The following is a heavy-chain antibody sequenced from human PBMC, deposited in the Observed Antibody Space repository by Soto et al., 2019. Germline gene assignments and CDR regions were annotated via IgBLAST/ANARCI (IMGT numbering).Heavy chain of an antibody. CDR3: AREKTAWPLAYGLEV. V-gene: IGHV3-21*03. D-gene: IGHD2-21*02. CDR2: ISTRSDV. CDR1: EFSLSTYS. J-gene: IGHJ6*04. Sequence: GSLRLSCTASEFSLSTYSMNWVRQAPGKGLEWVSSISTRSDVYYADSVKGRFTIARDNAKNSLSLQMNSLSAEDTGVYYCAREKTAWPLAYGLEVWGKGTTVTVSS.